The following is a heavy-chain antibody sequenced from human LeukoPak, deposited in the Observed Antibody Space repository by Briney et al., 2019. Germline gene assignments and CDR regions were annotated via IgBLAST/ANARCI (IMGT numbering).Heavy chain of an antibody. J-gene: IGHJ4*02. CDR1: GFTFSSYA. D-gene: IGHD2-15*01. Sequence: GGSLRLSCAASGFTFSSYAMSWVRQAPGKGLEWVSAISGSGGSTYYADSVKGRFTISRDNPKNTLYLQMNSLRAEDTAVYYCAKVVPRYCSGGSFYPDYWSQGTLVTVSS. CDR3: AKVVPRYCSGGSFYPDY. CDR2: ISGSGGST. V-gene: IGHV3-23*01.